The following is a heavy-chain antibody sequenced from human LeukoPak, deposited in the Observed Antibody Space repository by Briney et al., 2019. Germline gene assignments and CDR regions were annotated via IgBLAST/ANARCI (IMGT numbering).Heavy chain of an antibody. D-gene: IGHD2-15*01. CDR3: ARGPVVAATPFFDY. V-gene: IGHV3-48*01. Sequence: GGSLRLSCAASGFTFSSYSMNWVRQAPGKGLEWVSYISSSSSTIYYADSVKGRFTISRDNAKNSLYLQMNSLRAEDTAAYYCARGPVVAATPFFDYWGQGTLVTVSS. CDR2: ISSSSSTI. J-gene: IGHJ4*02. CDR1: GFTFSSYS.